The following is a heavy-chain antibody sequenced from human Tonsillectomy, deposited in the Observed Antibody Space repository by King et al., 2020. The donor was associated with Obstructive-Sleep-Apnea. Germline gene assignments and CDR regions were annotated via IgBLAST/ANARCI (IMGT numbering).Heavy chain of an antibody. J-gene: IGHJ4*02. Sequence: QVQLVESGGGVVQPGRSLRLSCAASGFTFSSDGMHWVRQAPGKGLEWVAVISYDGSNKYYADSVKGRFTISRDNSKNTLYLQMNSLRAEDTAVYYCADYFDYWGQGTLVTVSS. CDR3: ADYFDY. CDR2: ISYDGSNK. CDR1: GFTFSSDG. V-gene: IGHV3-30*03.